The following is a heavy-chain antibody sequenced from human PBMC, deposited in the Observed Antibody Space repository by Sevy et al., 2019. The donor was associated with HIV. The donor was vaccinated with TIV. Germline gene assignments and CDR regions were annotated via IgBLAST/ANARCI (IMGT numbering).Heavy chain of an antibody. V-gene: IGHV3-72*01. CDR1: GFTFSDNY. Sequence: GGSLRLSCVASGFTFSDNYMEWVRQAPGKGLEWVGRTRNKADGYTTEYAASVKGRFTISRDEPKNSLYVQMNSLKAEDTAIYYCATHAAIAAAGRVFDYWGQGTLVTVSS. CDR2: TRNKADGYTT. CDR3: ATHAAIAAAGRVFDY. D-gene: IGHD6-13*01. J-gene: IGHJ4*02.